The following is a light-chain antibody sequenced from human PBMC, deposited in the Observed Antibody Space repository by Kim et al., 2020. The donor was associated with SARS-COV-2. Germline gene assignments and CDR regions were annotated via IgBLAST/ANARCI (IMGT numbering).Light chain of an antibody. CDR1: QSVSSN. Sequence: EIVMTQSPATLSVSPGERATLSCRASQSVSSNLAWYQQNPGQAPRLLIYGASTRATGIPARFSGSASGTEFTLTISSLQSEDFAVYYCQKYNNWPPLFGGGTKVDIK. V-gene: IGKV3-15*01. CDR3: QKYNNWPPL. CDR2: GAS. J-gene: IGKJ4*01.